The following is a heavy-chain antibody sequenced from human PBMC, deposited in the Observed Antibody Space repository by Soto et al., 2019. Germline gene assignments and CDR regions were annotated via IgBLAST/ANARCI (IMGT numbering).Heavy chain of an antibody. Sequence: ASVKVSCKASGYTFTSYDINWVRQATGQGLEWMGWMNPNSGNTSYAQKFQGRVTMTRNTSISTAYMELSSLRSEDTAVYYCARDRANSSGWYRYWFDPWGQGTLVTV. CDR1: GYTFTSYD. V-gene: IGHV1-8*01. J-gene: IGHJ5*02. CDR2: MNPNSGNT. CDR3: ARDRANSSGWYRYWFDP. D-gene: IGHD6-19*01.